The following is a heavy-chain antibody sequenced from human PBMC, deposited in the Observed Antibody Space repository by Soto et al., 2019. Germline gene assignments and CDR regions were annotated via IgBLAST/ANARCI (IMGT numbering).Heavy chain of an antibody. CDR2: VSTSGRST. D-gene: IGHD2-15*01. V-gene: IGHV3-64D*06. CDR3: VKQAHGLDGVAFHY. J-gene: IGHJ4*02. CDR1: GFIFSEST. Sequence: EVQLVESGGGLDQPGGSLRLSCSASGFIFSESTIYWVRQVPGKGLEAISAVSTSGRSTYYAVSVKDRFTISRDNSKNTLFLQMGSLRPEDTAIYYCVKQAHGLDGVAFHYWGQGTQVTVAS.